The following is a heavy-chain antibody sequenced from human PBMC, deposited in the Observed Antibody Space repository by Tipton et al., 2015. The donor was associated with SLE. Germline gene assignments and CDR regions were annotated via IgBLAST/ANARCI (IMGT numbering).Heavy chain of an antibody. V-gene: IGHV7-4-1*02. D-gene: IGHD3-3*01. Sequence: QLVQSGSELKKPGASVKVSCKASGYPFTSYAIYWVRQAPGQGLEWMGWINTNTGNPVYAQGFTGRFVFSLENSVSTSYLQISSLKAEDTAVYYCARERYYDFWSGYANPFDIWGQGTMVTVSS. CDR2: INTNTGNP. CDR1: GYPFTSYA. CDR3: ARERYYDFWSGYANPFDI. J-gene: IGHJ3*02.